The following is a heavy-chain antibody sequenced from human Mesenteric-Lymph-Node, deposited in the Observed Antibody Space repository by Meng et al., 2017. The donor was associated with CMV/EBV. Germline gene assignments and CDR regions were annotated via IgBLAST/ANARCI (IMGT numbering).Heavy chain of an antibody. V-gene: IGHV3-66*02. CDR1: GFTFKSYA. CDR2: IYSGGST. D-gene: IGHD2-2*01. Sequence: GGSLRLSCAASGFTFKSYAMSWVRQAPGKGLEWVSVIYSGGSTYYADSVKGRFTISRDNSKNTLYLQMNSLRAEDTAVYYCARDRLRYCSSTSCPDAFDIWGQGTMVTVSS. J-gene: IGHJ3*02. CDR3: ARDRLRYCSSTSCPDAFDI.